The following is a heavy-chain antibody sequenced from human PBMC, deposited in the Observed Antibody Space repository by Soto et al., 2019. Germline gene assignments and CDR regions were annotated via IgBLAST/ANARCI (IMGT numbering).Heavy chain of an antibody. J-gene: IGHJ4*02. V-gene: IGHV1-69*13. Sequence: SVKVSCKASGGTFSSYAISWVRQAPGQGLEWMGGIIPIFGTANYAQKFQGRVTITADESTSTAYMELSSLRSEDTAVYYCARVAYYYDSSGFYFDYWGKGTLVTVSS. CDR3: ARVAYYYDSSGFYFDY. CDR2: IIPIFGTA. D-gene: IGHD3-22*01. CDR1: GGTFSSYA.